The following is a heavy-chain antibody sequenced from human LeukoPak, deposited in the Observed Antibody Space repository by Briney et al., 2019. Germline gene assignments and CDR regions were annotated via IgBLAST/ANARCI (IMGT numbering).Heavy chain of an antibody. CDR2: ITSSSSFI. J-gene: IGHJ4*02. CDR1: GFTFSSYN. D-gene: IGHD5-24*01. V-gene: IGHV3-21*01. Sequence: PGGSLRLSCAASGFTFSSYNMNWVRQAPGKGLEWVSSITSSSSFIYYADSVRGRFTISRDNAKNSLYLQTNSLRADDTAVYYCARGVRDDYNLLYWGQGTLVTVSS. CDR3: ARGVRDDYNLLY.